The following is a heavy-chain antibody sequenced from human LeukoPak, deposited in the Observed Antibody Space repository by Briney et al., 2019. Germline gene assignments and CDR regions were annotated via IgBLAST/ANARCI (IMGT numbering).Heavy chain of an antibody. D-gene: IGHD6-19*01. CDR3: ARAASSGWYIRGLDY. Sequence: PSETLSLTCTVSGGSISSYYWSWIRQPPGKGLEWIGYIYYSGSTNYNPSLKSRVTISVDTSKNQFSLKLSSVTAADTAVYYCARAASSGWYIRGLDYWGQGTLATVSS. J-gene: IGHJ4*02. V-gene: IGHV4-59*01. CDR1: GGSISSYY. CDR2: IYYSGST.